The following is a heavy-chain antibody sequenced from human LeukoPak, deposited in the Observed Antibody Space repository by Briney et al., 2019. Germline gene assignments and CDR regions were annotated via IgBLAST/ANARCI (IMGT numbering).Heavy chain of an antibody. D-gene: IGHD5-12*01. CDR2: INHSGST. CDR1: GGSISSSSYY. J-gene: IGHJ4*02. V-gene: IGHV4-39*07. Sequence: SETLSLTCTVSGGSISSSSYYWSWIRQPPGKGLEWIGEINHSGSTNYNPSLKSRVTISVDTSKNQFSLKLSSVTAADTAVYYCARFSGQLRTTVTDSGPRSPDILYADYWGQGTLVTVSS. CDR3: ARFSGQLRTTVTDSGPRSPDILYADY.